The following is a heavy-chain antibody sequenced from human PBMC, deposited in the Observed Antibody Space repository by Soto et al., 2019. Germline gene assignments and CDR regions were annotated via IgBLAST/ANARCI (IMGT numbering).Heavy chain of an antibody. CDR1: GYTFTGYY. CDR3: ATPRRGGGAYYYYYYGMDV. Sequence: ASVKVSCKASGYTFTGYYMHWVRQAPGQGLEWMGWINPNSGGTNYAQKFQGRVTMTRDTSISTAYMELSRLRSDDTAVYYCATPRRGGGAYYYYYYGMDVWGQGTTVTVSS. D-gene: IGHD3-10*01. V-gene: IGHV1-2*02. CDR2: INPNSGGT. J-gene: IGHJ6*02.